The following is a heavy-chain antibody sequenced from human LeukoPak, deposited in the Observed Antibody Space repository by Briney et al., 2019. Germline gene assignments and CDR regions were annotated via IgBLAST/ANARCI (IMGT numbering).Heavy chain of an antibody. CDR3: ARDLSASWYSLGS. CDR2: INWKGENT. D-gene: IGHD6-13*01. Sequence: GGSLRLSCKDSESTFADYGMSWVRQTPGKGLEWVSGINWKGENTAYADSVKGRFTISRDNDKNSLYLQMTSLRAEDTALYYCARDLSASWYSLGSWGQGTLVTVSS. V-gene: IGHV3-20*04. CDR1: ESTFADYG. J-gene: IGHJ4*02.